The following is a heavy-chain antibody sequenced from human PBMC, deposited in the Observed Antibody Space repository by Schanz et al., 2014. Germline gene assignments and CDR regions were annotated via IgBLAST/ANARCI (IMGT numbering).Heavy chain of an antibody. D-gene: IGHD3-10*01. CDR1: GFSFGTYA. CDR2: ISSSSTI. Sequence: EVHLLESGGGLVQPGGSLRLSCAASGFSFGTYAMSWVRQAPGKGLEWVAYISSSSTIHYADSVKGRFTISRDNAKNSLYLEMNSLRAEDTAVYHCVSSGSYSSYALWGQGTLVTVSS. CDR3: VSSGSYSSYAL. J-gene: IGHJ4*02. V-gene: IGHV3-48*01.